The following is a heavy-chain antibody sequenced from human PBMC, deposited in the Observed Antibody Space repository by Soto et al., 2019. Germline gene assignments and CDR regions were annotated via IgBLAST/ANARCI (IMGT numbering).Heavy chain of an antibody. CDR3: ARQIYDSDTGPNFQYYFDS. CDR2: IDPSDSQT. CDR1: GYSFAGYW. D-gene: IGHD3-22*01. Sequence: GESLKISCTGSGYSFAGYWITWVRQKPGKGLEWMGRIDPSDSQTYYSPSFRGHVTISVTKSITTVFLQWSSLRASDTAMYYCARQIYDSDTGPNFQYYFDSWGQGTPVTVSS. J-gene: IGHJ4*02. V-gene: IGHV5-10-1*01.